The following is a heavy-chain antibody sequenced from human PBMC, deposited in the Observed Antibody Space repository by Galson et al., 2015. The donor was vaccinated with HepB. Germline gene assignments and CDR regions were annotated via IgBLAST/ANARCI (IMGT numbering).Heavy chain of an antibody. CDR1: GFTFSRYD. D-gene: IGHD6-13*01. J-gene: IGHJ6*02. Sequence: SLRLSCAASGFTFSRYDMSWVRQPPGKGLEWVSGIRGSGGDTYYAESARGRFTISRDNFKNILYLQMKSLRAEDTAIYYCAKDGGRSTSWLSVGYRGMDVWGQGTTVTVSS. CDR3: AKDGGRSTSWLSVGYRGMDV. V-gene: IGHV3-23*01. CDR2: IRGSGGDT.